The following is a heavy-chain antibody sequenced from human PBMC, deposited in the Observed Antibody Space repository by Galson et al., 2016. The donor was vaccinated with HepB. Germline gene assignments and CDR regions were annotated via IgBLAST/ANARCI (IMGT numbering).Heavy chain of an antibody. J-gene: IGHJ3*01. V-gene: IGHV3-7*01. Sequence: SLRLSCAASGFTFRTSWMSWVRQPPGKGPEWVANITPDGSQTYYVDSVKGRFNIPKDNAKNSLYLRMNSLRADDTAVYYCARDPMRFAFDLWGQGTMVTVS. CDR2: ITPDGSQT. CDR3: ARDPMRFAFDL. CDR1: GFTFRTSW.